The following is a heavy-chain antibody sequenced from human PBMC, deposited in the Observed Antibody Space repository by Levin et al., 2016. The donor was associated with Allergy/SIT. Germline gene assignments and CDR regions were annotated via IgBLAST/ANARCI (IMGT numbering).Heavy chain of an antibody. Sequence: GGSLRLSCAASGFTFSSYSMNWVRQAPGKRLEWVSSISSSSSYIYYADSVKGRFTISRDNAKNSLYLQMNSLRAEDTAVYYCARVWELLEDGMDVWGQGTTVTVSS. CDR2: ISSSSSYI. CDR3: ARVWELLEDGMDV. D-gene: IGHD1-26*01. V-gene: IGHV3-21*04. CDR1: GFTFSSYS. J-gene: IGHJ6*02.